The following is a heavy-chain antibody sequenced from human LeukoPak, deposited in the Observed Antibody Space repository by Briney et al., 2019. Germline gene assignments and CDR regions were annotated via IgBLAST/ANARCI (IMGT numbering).Heavy chain of an antibody. CDR3: ARLPPRNY. V-gene: IGHV4-39*01. Sequence: SETLFLTCTVSGGSISSSSYYWGWIRQPPGKGLEWIGSIYYSGSTYYNPSLKSRVTISVDTSKNQFSLKLSSVTAADTAVYYCARLPPRNYWGQGTLVTVSS. D-gene: IGHD6-25*01. CDR1: GGSISSSSYY. CDR2: IYYSGST. J-gene: IGHJ4*02.